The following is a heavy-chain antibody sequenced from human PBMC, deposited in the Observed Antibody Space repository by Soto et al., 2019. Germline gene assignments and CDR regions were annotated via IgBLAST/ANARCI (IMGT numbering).Heavy chain of an antibody. CDR1: GFTFSSYA. V-gene: IGHV3-23*01. CDR3: AKEARVVPAAPDAFDI. CDR2: ISGSGGST. D-gene: IGHD2-2*01. Sequence: GGSLRLSCAASGFTFSSYAMSWVRQAPGKGLEWVSAISGSGGSTYYADSVKGRFTISRYNSKNTLYLQMNSLRAEDTAVYYCAKEARVVPAAPDAFDIWGQGTMVTVSS. J-gene: IGHJ3*02.